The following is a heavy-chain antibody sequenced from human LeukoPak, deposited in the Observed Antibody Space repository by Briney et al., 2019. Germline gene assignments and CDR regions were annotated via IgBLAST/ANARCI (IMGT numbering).Heavy chain of an antibody. V-gene: IGHV4-39*07. CDR2: IYYSGST. CDR3: ARVLYAVDHPAFDI. J-gene: IGHJ3*02. CDR1: GGSISSSSYY. Sequence: PSETLSLTCTVSGGSISSSSYYWGWIRQPPGKGLEWIGSIYYSGSTYYNPSLKSRVTISVDTSKNQFSLKLSSVTAADTAVYYCARVLYAVDHPAFDIWGQGTMVTVSS. D-gene: IGHD2-2*01.